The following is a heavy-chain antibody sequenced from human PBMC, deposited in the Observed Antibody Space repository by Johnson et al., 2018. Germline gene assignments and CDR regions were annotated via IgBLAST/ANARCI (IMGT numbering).Heavy chain of an antibody. CDR1: GGSISSYY. D-gene: IGHD4-23*01. V-gene: IGHV4-59*01. J-gene: IGHJ3*01. CDR2: IYYSGST. CDR3: ARGGYGGTEPL. Sequence: QVQLQGSGPGLVKXSETLSLXCTVSGGSISSYYWSWIRQPPGKGLEWIGYIYYSGSTTYNPSLKSRVTISVDTSKNHFALKLSSVTAADSAVYYCARGGYGGTEPLWGQGTMVTVSS.